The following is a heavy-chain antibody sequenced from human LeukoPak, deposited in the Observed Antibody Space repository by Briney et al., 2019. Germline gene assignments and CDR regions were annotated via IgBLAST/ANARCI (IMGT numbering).Heavy chain of an antibody. CDR2: IYYSGST. CDR1: GGSISSYY. J-gene: IGHJ4*02. D-gene: IGHD2-15*01. V-gene: IGHV4-59*12. Sequence: NPSETLSLTCTVSGGSISSYYWSWIRQPPGKGREWIGYIYYSGSTNYNPSLKSRVTISVDTSKNQFSLKLSSVTAADTAVYYCAGEPLYCSGGSCSSGDYWGQGTLVTVSS. CDR3: AGEPLYCSGGSCSSGDY.